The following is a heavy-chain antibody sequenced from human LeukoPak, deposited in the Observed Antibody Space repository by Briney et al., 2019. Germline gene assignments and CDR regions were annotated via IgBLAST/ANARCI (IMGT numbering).Heavy chain of an antibody. D-gene: IGHD2-21*01. V-gene: IGHV4-61*02. CDR2: IYTSGST. CDR3: ARADFGGNSDY. Sequence: SQTLSLTCTVYGGSINSGSYYWSWLRQPAGKGLEWIGRIYTSGSTNYNPSLKSRVTISVDTSKNQFSLKLSSVTAADTAVYYCARADFGGNSDYWGQGTLVTVSS. J-gene: IGHJ4*02. CDR1: GGSINSGSYY.